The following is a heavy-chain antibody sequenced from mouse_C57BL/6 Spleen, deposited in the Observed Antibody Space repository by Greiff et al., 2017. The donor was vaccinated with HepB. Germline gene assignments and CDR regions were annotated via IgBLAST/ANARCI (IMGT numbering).Heavy chain of an antibody. J-gene: IGHJ4*01. Sequence: EVQLQQSGPELVKPGDSVKISCKASGYSFTGYVMNWVMQSHGKSLEWIVRINPYNGDTFYNQKFKGKATLAVDKSSSTAHMELRSLTSEDSAVYYCARGLRAMDYWGQLASVTVSS. D-gene: IGHD3-1*01. CDR1: GYSFTGYV. CDR2: INPYNGDT. V-gene: IGHV1-20*01. CDR3: ARGLRAMDY.